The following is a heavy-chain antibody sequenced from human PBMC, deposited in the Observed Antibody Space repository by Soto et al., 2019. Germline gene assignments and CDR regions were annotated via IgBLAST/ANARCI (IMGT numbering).Heavy chain of an antibody. D-gene: IGHD1-26*01. CDR1: GGSIRSYY. CDR2: IYYSRDT. V-gene: IGHV4-59*01. J-gene: IGHJ4*02. CDR3: ARDSSGNPSGYYFDY. Sequence: PSETLSLTCTVSGGSIRSYYWSWIRQPPGKGLEWIGYIYYSRDTDYNPSLKSRVTISVDTSKNQFSLKLRSVTAADTAVYYCARDSSGNPSGYYFDYRCPGTLVTVSS.